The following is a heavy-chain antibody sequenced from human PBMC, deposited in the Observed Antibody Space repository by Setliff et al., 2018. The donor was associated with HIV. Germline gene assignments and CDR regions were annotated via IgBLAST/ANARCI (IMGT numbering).Heavy chain of an antibody. D-gene: IGHD1-26*01. CDR3: TRCFGSYLPIMDY. Sequence: GGSLSLSCTASGFTVGDYVMSWVRQAPGKGLEWVGFIRSKAYGGTTEYAASVKGRFTVSRDDSKSIAYLQMNSLKTEDTAMYYCTRCFGSYLPIMDYWGQGTLVTVSS. CDR2: IRSKAYGGTT. V-gene: IGHV3-49*04. J-gene: IGHJ4*02. CDR1: GFTVGDYV.